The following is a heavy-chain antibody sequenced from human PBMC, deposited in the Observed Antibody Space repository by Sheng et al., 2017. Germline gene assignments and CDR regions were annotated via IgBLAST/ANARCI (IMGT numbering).Heavy chain of an antibody. CDR2: IWYDGSNK. CDR3: ARDPYAGEYSSGYHGYYYGMDV. CDR1: GFTFSSYG. Sequence: QVQLVESGGGVVQPGRSLRLSCAASGFTFSSYGMHWVRQAPGKGLEWVAVIWYDGSNKYYADSVKGRFTISRDNSKNTLYLQMNSLRAEDTAVYYCARDPYAGEYSSGYHGYYYGMDVWGQGTTVTVSS. J-gene: IGHJ6*02. V-gene: IGHV3-33*01. D-gene: IGHD6-19*01.